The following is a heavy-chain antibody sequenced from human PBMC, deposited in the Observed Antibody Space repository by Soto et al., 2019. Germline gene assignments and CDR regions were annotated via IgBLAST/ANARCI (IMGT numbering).Heavy chain of an antibody. J-gene: IGHJ4*02. D-gene: IGHD1-26*01. Sequence: GESLKISCAASGFTFSSYAMSWVRQAPGKGLEWVSAISGSGGSTYYADSVKGRFTISRDNSKNTLYLQMNSLRAEDTAVYYCAKDVAYKLELYYFDYWGQGTLVTVSS. CDR2: ISGSGGST. CDR3: AKDVAYKLELYYFDY. CDR1: GFTFSSYA. V-gene: IGHV3-23*01.